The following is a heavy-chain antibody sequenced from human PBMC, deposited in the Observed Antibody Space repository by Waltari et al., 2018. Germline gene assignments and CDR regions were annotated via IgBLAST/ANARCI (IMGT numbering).Heavy chain of an antibody. CDR1: CTSLSRSTYY. Sequence: QVQLQESGPGLVNPSQTLSLPYTVSCTSLSRSTYYWVWVRTSPGRGLEWIGYIYYGGSTFYNPSLKTRVSISVDTSNNQFSLKLSSVTAADTAIYYCARAKSYCTGGTCYISPSWFDPWGQGTLVTVSS. CDR3: ARAKSYCTGGTCYISPSWFDP. D-gene: IGHD2-8*02. V-gene: IGHV4-30-4*01. CDR2: IYYGGST. J-gene: IGHJ5*02.